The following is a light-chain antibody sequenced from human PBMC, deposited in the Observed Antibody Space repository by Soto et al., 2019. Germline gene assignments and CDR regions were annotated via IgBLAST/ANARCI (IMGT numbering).Light chain of an antibody. CDR3: QSYDSSLSAYV. CDR2: GNS. V-gene: IGLV1-40*01. Sequence: QLVLTQPPSVSGAPGQRVTISCTGSSSNIGAGYDIHWYQNLPGTAPKLLIYGNSNRPSGVPDRFSGSKSGTSASLAITGLQAEDEADYYCQSYDSSLSAYVFGTGTKLTVL. J-gene: IGLJ1*01. CDR1: SSNIGAGYD.